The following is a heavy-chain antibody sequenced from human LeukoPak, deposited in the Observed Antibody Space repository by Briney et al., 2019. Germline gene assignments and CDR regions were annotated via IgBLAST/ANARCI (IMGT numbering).Heavy chain of an antibody. D-gene: IGHD1-26*01. Sequence: GASVKVSCKTSGYKFINYDISWVRQAPGQGLEWMGWMRPSSGKTGYAQKFQGRVTMTRNISISTAYMELSSLGSETTAVYYCARERGGQAGSYFPSWGQGTLVTVSS. J-gene: IGHJ4*02. CDR1: GYKFINYD. V-gene: IGHV1-8*01. CDR3: ARERGGQAGSYFPS. CDR2: MRPSSGKT.